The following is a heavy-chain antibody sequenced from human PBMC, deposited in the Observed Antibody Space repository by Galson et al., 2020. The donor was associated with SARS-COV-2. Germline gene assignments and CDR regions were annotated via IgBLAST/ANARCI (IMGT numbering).Heavy chain of an antibody. CDR3: ARAVIGGHCSATSGHMDV. D-gene: IGHD2-2*03. V-gene: IGHV3-7*01. CDR1: VFPLSGYW. J-gene: IGHJ6*04. Sequence: GGSLRLSCEASVFPLSGYWMSWVRQAPGKGLEWVANIKEDGSEKFYVDSVKGRFTISRDHAKNSLHLEMNSLRDEDTAAYYCARAVIGGHCSATSGHMDVWGKGPTVTISS. CDR2: IKEDGSEK.